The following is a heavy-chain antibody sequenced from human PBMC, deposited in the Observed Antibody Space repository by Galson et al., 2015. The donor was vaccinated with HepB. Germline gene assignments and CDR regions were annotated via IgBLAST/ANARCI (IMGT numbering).Heavy chain of an antibody. V-gene: IGHV3-9*01. Sequence: SLRLSCAASGFTFDDYAMHWVRQAPGKGLEWVSGISWNSGSIGYADSVKGRFTISRDNAKNSLYLQMYSLRAEDTALYYCAKDWRLDYWGQGTLVTVSS. CDR3: AKDWRLDY. D-gene: IGHD3-3*01. CDR1: GFTFDDYA. J-gene: IGHJ4*02. CDR2: ISWNSGSI.